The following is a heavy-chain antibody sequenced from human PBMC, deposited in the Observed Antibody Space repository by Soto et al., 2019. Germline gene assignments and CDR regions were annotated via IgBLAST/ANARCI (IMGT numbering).Heavy chain of an antibody. Sequence: SETLSLTCTVSGGTIRSSSYYWGWIRQPPGKGLVWIGSIYYDESTDYNPSLKTRVTISVDTSKNQFSLKLSSVTAADTAVYYCARGAGSPNPFDYWGQGTLVTVSS. CDR2: IYYDEST. CDR1: GGTIRSSSYY. V-gene: IGHV4-39*07. D-gene: IGHD1-26*01. J-gene: IGHJ4*02. CDR3: ARGAGSPNPFDY.